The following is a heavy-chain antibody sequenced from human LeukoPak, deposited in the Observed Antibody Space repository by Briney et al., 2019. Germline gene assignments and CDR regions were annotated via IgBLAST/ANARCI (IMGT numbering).Heavy chain of an antibody. V-gene: IGHV4-4*07. CDR2: IPTGGNT. D-gene: IGHD2-2*01. J-gene: IGHJ4*02. CDR3: ARSLVGSTYFDY. Sequence: PSETLSLTCTVSGGSISGYNWNWIRQPAGKGLEWIGRIPTGGNTAYNPSLKSRITLSLDTTKNQLSLNLTSVTAADTAMYYCARSLVGSTYFDYWGQGTLVTVSS. CDR1: GGSISGYN.